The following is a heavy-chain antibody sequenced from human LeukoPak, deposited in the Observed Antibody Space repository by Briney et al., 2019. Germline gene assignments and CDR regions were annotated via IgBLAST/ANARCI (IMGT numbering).Heavy chain of an antibody. V-gene: IGHV1-8*03. J-gene: IGHJ4*02. CDR2: MNPNSGNT. CDR3: AAGLEYSSSSGDY. D-gene: IGHD6-6*01. CDR1: GYTFTSYD. Sequence: ASVKVSCKASGYTFTSYDINWVRQATGQGLEWMGWMNPNSGNTGYAQKFQGRVTITRNTSISTAYMELSSLRSEDTAVYYCAAGLEYSSSSGDYWGQGTLVTVSS.